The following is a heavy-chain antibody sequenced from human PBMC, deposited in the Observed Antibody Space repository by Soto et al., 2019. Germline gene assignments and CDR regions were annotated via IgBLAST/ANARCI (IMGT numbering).Heavy chain of an antibody. CDR1: GYSFTSYL. Sequence: GESLKISFKGPGYSFTSYLISWVRQMPVKGLEWMGRIDPSDSYTNYSPSFQGHVTISADKSISTAYLQWSSLKASDTAMYYCARKGIAAARTSDKWFDPWGQGTLVTVSS. J-gene: IGHJ5*02. V-gene: IGHV5-10-1*01. CDR2: IDPSDSYT. CDR3: ARKGIAAARTSDKWFDP. D-gene: IGHD6-13*01.